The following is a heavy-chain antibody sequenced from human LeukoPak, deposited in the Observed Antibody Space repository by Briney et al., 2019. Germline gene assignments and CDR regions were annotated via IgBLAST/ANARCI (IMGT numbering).Heavy chain of an antibody. Sequence: QSGGSLRLSCAASGFNFSSYAMSWVRQAPGKGLELVSAISGAGVNTYYADSVKGRFTISRDNSKNTLYLQMNSLRAEDTAVYYCAKGRSMIVVVMASDIWGQGTMVTVSS. V-gene: IGHV3-23*01. CDR1: GFNFSSYA. CDR3: AKGRSMIVVVMASDI. CDR2: ISGAGVNT. D-gene: IGHD3-22*01. J-gene: IGHJ3*02.